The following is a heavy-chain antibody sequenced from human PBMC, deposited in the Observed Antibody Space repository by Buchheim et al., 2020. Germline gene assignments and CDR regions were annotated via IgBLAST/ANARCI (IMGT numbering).Heavy chain of an antibody. CDR1: GFTFSDYS. CDR3: ARDRHSRD. Sequence: EVQLVESGGGLVQPGGSLRLSCAASGFTFSDYSMSWVRQAPGKGLEGVSYINSSSNVIYYADSVKGRFTISRDKAKKALCVQMDSLRAEDTATYYCARDRHSRDWGQGTL. V-gene: IGHV3-48*01. D-gene: IGHD3-22*01. CDR2: INSSSNVI. J-gene: IGHJ4*02.